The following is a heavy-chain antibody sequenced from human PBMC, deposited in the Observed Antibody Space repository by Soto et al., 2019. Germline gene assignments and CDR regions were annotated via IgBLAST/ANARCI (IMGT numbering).Heavy chain of an antibody. V-gene: IGHV3-53*01. J-gene: IGHJ6*02. Sequence: GGSLRLSCAASGFAVNVNYMTWVRQAPGKGLEWVSFIYTDGRTFYADSVKGRFTISRDDSENTVYLQMNSLRVEDTAVYYCARDPAVTTDYGLDVWGQGTTVTVS. CDR1: GFAVNVNY. CDR2: IYTDGRT. CDR3: ARDPAVTTDYGLDV. D-gene: IGHD4-17*01.